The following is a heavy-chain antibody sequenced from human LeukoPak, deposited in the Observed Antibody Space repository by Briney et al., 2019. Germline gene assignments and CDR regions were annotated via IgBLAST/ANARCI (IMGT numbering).Heavy chain of an antibody. J-gene: IGHJ4*02. D-gene: IGHD5-18*01. CDR3: TTIKRGDTFGYFDF. Sequence: SETLSLTCTVSGGSMTTHHWNWIRQTPGKGLEWIGYVFDSGRTKVNPSLTSRVTLSTDTSKNQLSLRLSSVTAADTAVYYCTTIKRGDTFGYFDFWGQGTLVTASS. CDR1: GGSMTTHH. V-gene: IGHV4-59*11. CDR2: VFDSGRT.